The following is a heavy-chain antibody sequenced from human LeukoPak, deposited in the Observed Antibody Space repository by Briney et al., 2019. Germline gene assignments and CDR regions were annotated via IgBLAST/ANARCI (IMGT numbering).Heavy chain of an antibody. CDR1: VVTLNNAW. D-gene: IGHD2-15*01. CDR2: IKSKSDGGTT. V-gene: IGHV3-15*01. J-gene: IGHJ4*02. CDR3: TALGAASEY. Sequence: PGGSLRLSCVGSVVTLNNAWMSWIRQAPGKGLQWVGHIKSKSDGGTTEYAAPVKGRFTISRDDSKNTLYLQMNSLKSEDAALYYCTALGAASEYWGQGALVTVSS.